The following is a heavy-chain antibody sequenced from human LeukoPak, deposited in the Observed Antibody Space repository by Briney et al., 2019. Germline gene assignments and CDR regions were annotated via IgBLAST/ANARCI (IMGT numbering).Heavy chain of an antibody. CDR2: FYDTRSP. CDR1: GGSTILYY. V-gene: IGHV4-59*01. J-gene: IGHJ4*02. CDR3: ARGRGSLTY. Sequence: PSETLSLTCTVSGGSTILYYWSWIRQPPGKGLEWIGYFYDTRSPKYNPSLERRVTISVDMSRNQFSLNLTSVTAADTAVYYCARGRGSLTYWGQGTLATVSS. D-gene: IGHD3-10*01.